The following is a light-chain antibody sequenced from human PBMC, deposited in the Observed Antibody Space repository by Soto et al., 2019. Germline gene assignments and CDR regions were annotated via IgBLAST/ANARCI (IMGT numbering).Light chain of an antibody. CDR1: QSISSY. CDR2: AAS. CDR3: QQSYSTLPCT. Sequence: DIQMTQSPSSLSASVGDRVTITCRASQSISSYLNWYQQKPGKAPKLLIYAASSLQSGVPSRFSGSGSGTDFTLTISSPQPEDFATYYCQQSYSTLPCTVGPGTKVDSK. V-gene: IGKV1-39*01. J-gene: IGKJ3*01.